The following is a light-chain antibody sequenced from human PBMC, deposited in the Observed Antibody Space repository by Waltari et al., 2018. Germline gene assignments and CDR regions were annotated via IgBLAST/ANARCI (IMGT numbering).Light chain of an antibody. Sequence: QSALTQPASVSGSPGQSITISCTGTSSDVGSYNLVSWYQQHPGKAPILMIYEGSKRPSGVSNRFSGSKSGNTASLTIAGLQAEDEADYYCCSYAGSSTLDVVFGGGTKLTVL. CDR2: EGS. CDR1: SSDVGSYNL. CDR3: CSYAGSSTLDVV. V-gene: IGLV2-23*01. J-gene: IGLJ2*01.